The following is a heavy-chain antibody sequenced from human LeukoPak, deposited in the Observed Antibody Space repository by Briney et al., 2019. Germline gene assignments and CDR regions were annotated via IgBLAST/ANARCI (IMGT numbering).Heavy chain of an antibody. CDR1: GYTFINYD. Sequence: ASVKVSCRASGYTFINYDINWVGQATGQGLEWMGWMNPNSGNTGHAQKFQGRVTMTRNTSISTAYMELSSLRSEDAAVYYCARLSTLDAFDIWGQGTMVTVSS. D-gene: IGHD3-16*01. J-gene: IGHJ3*02. CDR2: MNPNSGNT. CDR3: ARLSTLDAFDI. V-gene: IGHV1-8*01.